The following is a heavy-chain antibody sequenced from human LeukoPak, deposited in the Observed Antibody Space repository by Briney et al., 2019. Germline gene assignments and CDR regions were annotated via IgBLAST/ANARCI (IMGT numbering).Heavy chain of an antibody. Sequence: ASVKVSCKASGYTFTSYGISWVRQAPGQGLEWMGWISAYNGNTNYAQKLQGRVTLTRDTSTTTVYMELSSLRSEDSAVYYCARKGTSIDYWGQGTLATVSS. CDR3: ARKGTSIDY. CDR1: GYTFTSYG. V-gene: IGHV1-18*01. J-gene: IGHJ4*02. CDR2: ISAYNGNT.